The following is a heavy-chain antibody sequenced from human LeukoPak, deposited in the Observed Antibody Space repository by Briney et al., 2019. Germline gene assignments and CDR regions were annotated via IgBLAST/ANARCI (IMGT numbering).Heavy chain of an antibody. CDR3: ARDKSYGDSEDY. V-gene: IGHV3-7*05. CDR2: IIQDGSQK. J-gene: IGHJ4*02. CDR1: GFTFSTYW. D-gene: IGHD4-17*01. Sequence: GGSLRLSCTASGFTFSTYWMSWVRQAPGKGLEWVANIIQDGSQKYYVDSVKGRFTISRDNAKNSLYLQMKSLRAVDTAVYYCARDKSYGDSEDYWGQGTLVTVSS.